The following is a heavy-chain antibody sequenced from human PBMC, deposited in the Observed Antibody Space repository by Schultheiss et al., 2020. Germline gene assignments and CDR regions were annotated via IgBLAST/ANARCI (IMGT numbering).Heavy chain of an antibody. V-gene: IGHV3-21*05. Sequence: GGSLRLSCAASGFTFSSYGMHWVRQAPGKGLEWVSYISSSSSYISYADSVKGRFTISRDNSKNTLYLQMNSLSAEDTAVYYCARVDYYGSGSYLYYYYYGMDVWGQGATVTGSS. CDR3: ARVDYYGSGSYLYYYYYGMDV. CDR2: ISSSSSYI. D-gene: IGHD3-10*01. J-gene: IGHJ6*02. CDR1: GFTFSSYG.